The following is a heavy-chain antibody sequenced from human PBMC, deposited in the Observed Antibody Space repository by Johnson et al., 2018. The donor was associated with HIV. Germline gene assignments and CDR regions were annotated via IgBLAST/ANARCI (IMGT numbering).Heavy chain of an antibody. V-gene: IGHV3-7*01. Sequence: VQLVESGGGVVRPGGSLRLSCAASGFTFSSYWMSWVRQVPGKAPEWVANIKRDGSEKYYVDSVKGRFTISRDNAKNSLYLQMNSLRVEDTAMYYCARDGQWLQSQRDAFDVWGQGTMVIVSS. CDR3: ARDGQWLQSQRDAFDV. D-gene: IGHD5-24*01. J-gene: IGHJ3*01. CDR1: GFTFSSYW. CDR2: IKRDGSEK.